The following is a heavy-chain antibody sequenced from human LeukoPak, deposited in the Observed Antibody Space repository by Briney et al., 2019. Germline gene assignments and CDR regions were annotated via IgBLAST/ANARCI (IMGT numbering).Heavy chain of an antibody. D-gene: IGHD5-18*01. V-gene: IGHV4-39*01. CDR1: GGSISSSSAY. CDR2: IYYCKNT. J-gene: IGHJ4*02. Sequence: PSETLSLTCTVSGGSISSSSAYWGWICQPPGKGLEWIVSIYYCKNTYYNPSLKSRVTISADTSKNQFSLTLGSVSATDTALYYCVSPRGFSYGYFDYWGQGTLVTASS. CDR3: VSPRGFSYGYFDY.